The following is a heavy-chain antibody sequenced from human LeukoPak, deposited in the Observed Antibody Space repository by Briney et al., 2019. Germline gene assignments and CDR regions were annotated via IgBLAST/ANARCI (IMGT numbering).Heavy chain of an antibody. J-gene: IGHJ4*02. V-gene: IGHV4-34*01. D-gene: IGHD3-10*01. CDR1: GGSFSGYS. CDR3: ARGRLWFGERPFDY. CDR2: INHSGST. Sequence: SETLSLTCAVYGGSFSGYSWSWIRQTPGKGLEWIGEINHSGSTNYNPSLKSRVTISVDTSKNQFSLKLSSVTAADTAVYYCARGRLWFGERPFDYWGQGTLVTVSS.